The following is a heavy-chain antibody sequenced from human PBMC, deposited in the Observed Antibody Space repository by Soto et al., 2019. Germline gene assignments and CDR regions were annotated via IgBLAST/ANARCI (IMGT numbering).Heavy chain of an antibody. D-gene: IGHD5-18*01. V-gene: IGHV4-31*03. Sequence: QVQLQESGPGLVKPSQTLSLTCTVSGGSLSSGGYYWSWIRQHPGKGLEWIGYTYYSGSTYYNPSLQSRVTISVYTSKNQFSLKLSSVTAADTAVYYCARSGYSYGPNPLLYWGQGTLVTVSS. CDR2: TYYSGST. J-gene: IGHJ4*02. CDR3: ARSGYSYGPNPLLY. CDR1: GGSLSSGGYY.